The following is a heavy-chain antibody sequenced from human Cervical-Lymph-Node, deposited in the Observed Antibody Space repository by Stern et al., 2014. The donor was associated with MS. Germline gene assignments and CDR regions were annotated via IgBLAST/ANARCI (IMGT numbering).Heavy chain of an antibody. CDR1: GFTFSSYG. Sequence: VQLVESGGGVVQPGRSLRLSCAASGFTFSSYGMHWVRQAPGKGLEWVAVIWYDGRNKYYADSVKGRFTISRDNSKNTLYLQMNSLRAEDTAVYYCARDDGNYYYYYGMDVWGQGTTVTVSS. CDR2: IWYDGRNK. V-gene: IGHV3-33*01. J-gene: IGHJ6*02. CDR3: ARDDGNYYYYYGMDV.